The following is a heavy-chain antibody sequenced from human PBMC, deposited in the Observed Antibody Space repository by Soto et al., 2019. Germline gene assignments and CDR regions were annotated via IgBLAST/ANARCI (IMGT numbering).Heavy chain of an antibody. CDR2: ISVTSDDT. CDR3: ARSLRATSPLSY. J-gene: IGHJ4*02. V-gene: IGHV3-11*06. Sequence: VQLVESGGGLVKPVGSLRLSCEASGFRFMDYYMGWIRQGPGKRLEWISYISVTSDDTKYTDSVKGRFTISRDNAANFVFLHMNSLRDEDTAVYFCARSLRATSPLSYWGQGTPVTVSS. CDR1: GFRFMDYY. D-gene: IGHD3-10*01.